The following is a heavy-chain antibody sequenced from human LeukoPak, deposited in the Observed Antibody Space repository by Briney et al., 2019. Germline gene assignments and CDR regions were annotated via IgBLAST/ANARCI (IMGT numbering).Heavy chain of an antibody. CDR1: GGSISSSSYY. Sequence: IPSETLSLTCTVSGGSISSSSYYWGWIRQPPGKGLEWIGSIYYSGSTYYNPSLKSRVTISVDTSKNQFSLKLSSVTAADTAVYYCARHGTTVIVDEDYFDYWGQGTLVTVSS. CDR2: IYYSGST. J-gene: IGHJ4*02. CDR3: ARHGTTVIVDEDYFDY. V-gene: IGHV4-39*01. D-gene: IGHD4-17*01.